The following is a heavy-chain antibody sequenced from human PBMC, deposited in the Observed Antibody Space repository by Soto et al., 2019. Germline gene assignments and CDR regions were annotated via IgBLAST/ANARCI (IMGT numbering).Heavy chain of an antibody. J-gene: IGHJ4*02. CDR3: ARGERQQQRDY. CDR1: GDSISSDKW. V-gene: IGHV4-4*02. Sequence: QVQLQESGPGLVKPSGTLSLTCAVSGDSISSDKWWSWVRQPPGKGLEWIGEIHHSGNSNYNPSLKSRVIISVDKSKNQVSLNLNSVTDADTAVDYCARGERQQQRDYWGQGTLVTVSS. D-gene: IGHD6-25*01. CDR2: IHHSGNS.